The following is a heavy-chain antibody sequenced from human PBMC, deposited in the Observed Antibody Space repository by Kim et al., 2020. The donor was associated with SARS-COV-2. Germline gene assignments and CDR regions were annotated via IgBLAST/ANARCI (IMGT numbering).Heavy chain of an antibody. D-gene: IGHD6-13*01. CDR3: ARAPSIAAAGTRYYYYDMDV. V-gene: IGHV1-8*01. J-gene: IGHJ6*02. CDR1: GYTFTSYD. Sequence: ASVKVSCKASGYTFTSYDINWVRQATGQGLEWMGWMNPNSGNTGYAQKFQGRVTMTRNTSISTAYMELSSLRSEDTAVHYCARAPSIAAAGTRYYYYDMDVWGQGPTVTVSS. CDR2: MNPNSGNT.